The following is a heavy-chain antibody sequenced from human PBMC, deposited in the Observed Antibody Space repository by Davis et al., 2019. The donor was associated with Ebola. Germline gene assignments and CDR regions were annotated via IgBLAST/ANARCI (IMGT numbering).Heavy chain of an antibody. V-gene: IGHV4-34*01. CDR3: TRSGSYRLNFDF. Sequence: SETLSLTCAVYGGSFSGYYWGWIRQPPGKGLEWIGSIYYSGITYYNPSLKSRVTMSVDTSKNLFSLRLSSVTAADTAVYYCTRSGSYRLNFDFWGQGTLVTVSS. D-gene: IGHD1-26*01. CDR1: GGSFSGYY. CDR2: IYYSGIT. J-gene: IGHJ4*02.